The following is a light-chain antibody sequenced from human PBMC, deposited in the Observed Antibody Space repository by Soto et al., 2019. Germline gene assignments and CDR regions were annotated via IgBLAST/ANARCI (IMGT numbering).Light chain of an antibody. Sequence: QSALTQPRSVSGSPGQSVAISCTGTSSDVGGYNYVSWYQQHPGKAPKLMIYNVYDRPSGISYRFSGSKSGNTASLTISGLQGEDEADYYCSAYTVSRTYVFGTGTKLTVL. CDR1: SSDVGGYNY. V-gene: IGLV2-11*01. CDR3: SAYTVSRTYV. J-gene: IGLJ1*01. CDR2: NVY.